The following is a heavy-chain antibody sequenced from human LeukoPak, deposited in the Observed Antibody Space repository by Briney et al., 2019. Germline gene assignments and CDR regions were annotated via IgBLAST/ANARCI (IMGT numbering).Heavy chain of an antibody. CDR3: ARASYDFWSGPIRGAFDI. V-gene: IGHV4-34*01. CDR1: GGSFSGYY. D-gene: IGHD3-3*01. CDR2: INHSGST. J-gene: IGHJ3*02. Sequence: SETLSLTCAVYGGSFSGYYWSWIRQPPGKGLEWIGEINHSGSTNYNPSLKSRVTISVDTSKNQFSLKLSSVTAADTAVYYCARASYDFWSGPIRGAFDIWGQGTMVTVSS.